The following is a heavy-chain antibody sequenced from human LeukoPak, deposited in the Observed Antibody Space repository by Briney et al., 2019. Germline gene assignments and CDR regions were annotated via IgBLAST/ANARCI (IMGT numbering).Heavy chain of an antibody. CDR2: IYSGGST. CDR3: ARDMSSRNYYDSSSGGL. V-gene: IGHV3-66*01. CDR1: GFTVSSNY. Sequence: GGSLRLSCAASGFTVSSNYMSWVRQAPGKGLEWVSVIYSGGSTYYADSVKGRFTISRDNSKNTLYLQMNSLRAEDTAVYYCARDMSSRNYYDSSSGGLWGQGTLVTVSS. J-gene: IGHJ4*02. D-gene: IGHD3-22*01.